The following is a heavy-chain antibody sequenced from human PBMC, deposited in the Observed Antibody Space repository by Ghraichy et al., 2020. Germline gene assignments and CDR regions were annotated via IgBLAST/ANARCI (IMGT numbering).Heavy chain of an antibody. V-gene: IGHV3-53*01. CDR2: IYSGGST. CDR1: GFTVSSNY. CDR3: ARDVFLAPIPSFCGNSCYGGDDAFDI. Sequence: GGSLRLSCAASGFTVSSNYMSWVRQAPGKGLEWVSVIYSGGSTYYADSVKGRFTISRDNSKNTLYLQMNSLRAEDTAVYYCARDVFLAPIPSFCGNSCYGGDDAFDIWGQGTMVTVSS. J-gene: IGHJ3*02. D-gene: IGHD2-2*01.